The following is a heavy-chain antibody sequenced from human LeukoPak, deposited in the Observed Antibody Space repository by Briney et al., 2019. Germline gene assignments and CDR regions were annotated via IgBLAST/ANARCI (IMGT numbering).Heavy chain of an antibody. V-gene: IGHV3-74*01. Sequence: GGSLRLSCAASGFTFSSYWMHWVRQAPGKGLVWVSRINSDGSSTSYADSVKGRFTISRDNAKNTLYLQMNSLRAEDTAVYYCARDPQTLRYFDWLSSTQAPSGGMDVWGQGTTVTVSS. CDR3: ARDPQTLRYFDWLSSTQAPSGGMDV. CDR2: INSDGSST. D-gene: IGHD3-9*01. CDR1: GFTFSSYW. J-gene: IGHJ6*02.